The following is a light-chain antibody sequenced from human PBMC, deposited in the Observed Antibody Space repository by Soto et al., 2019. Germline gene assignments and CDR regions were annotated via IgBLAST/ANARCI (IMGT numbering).Light chain of an antibody. CDR3: TVWDDSLRGRL. CDR1: SSNIESNY. J-gene: IGLJ2*01. Sequence: QSVLTQPPSASGNPGQRVTISCSGSSSNIESNYVYWYQQLPGTAPRLLIYMNNQRPSGVPDRFSGSKSGTSASLAISALRSEDEADYYCTVWDDSLRGRLFGGGTKVTVL. CDR2: MNN. V-gene: IGLV1-47*01.